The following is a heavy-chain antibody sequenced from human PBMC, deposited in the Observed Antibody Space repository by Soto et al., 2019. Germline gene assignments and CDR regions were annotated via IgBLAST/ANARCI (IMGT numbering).Heavy chain of an antibody. D-gene: IGHD6-13*01. CDR2: MSYDGTKQ. Sequence: GGSLRLSCAASGFTFSTYGMHCVRQAPGKGLECVAAMSYDGTKQYYVDSVKGRFTISRDNSRNTLFLQLNSLRDEDTAVHYCATEYGSTWIDHSAPGTSVTSPQ. CDR3: ATEYGSTWIDH. CDR1: GFTFSTYG. J-gene: IGHJ4*02. V-gene: IGHV3-30*03.